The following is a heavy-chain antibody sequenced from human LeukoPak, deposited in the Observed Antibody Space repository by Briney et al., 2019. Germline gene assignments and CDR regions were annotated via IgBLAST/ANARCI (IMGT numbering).Heavy chain of an antibody. J-gene: IGHJ3*02. Sequence: PGGSLRLSCAASGFTFSSYWMSWVRQATGKGLEWVANIKQDGSEKYYVDSVKGRFTISRDNSKNTLYLQMNSLRAEDTAVYYCARGITMIVVVSDAFDIWGQGTMVTVSS. CDR3: ARGITMIVVVSDAFDI. CDR2: IKQDGSEK. V-gene: IGHV3-7*04. D-gene: IGHD3-22*01. CDR1: GFTFSSYW.